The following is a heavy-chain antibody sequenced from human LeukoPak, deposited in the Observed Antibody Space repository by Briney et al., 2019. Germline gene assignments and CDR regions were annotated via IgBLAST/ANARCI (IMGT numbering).Heavy chain of an antibody. CDR3: ARVGNPLVTVFAWFDP. CDR1: GFTVSGNS. CDR2: IYSGGNT. J-gene: IGHJ5*02. V-gene: IGHV3-53*01. Sequence: GGSLRLSCTVSGFTVSGNSMSWVRQAPGKGLEWVSFIYSGGNTHYSNSVKGRFTISRDNSKNTLYLQMNSLRAADTAVYYCARVGNPLVTVFAWFDPWGQGTLVTVSS. D-gene: IGHD3-3*01.